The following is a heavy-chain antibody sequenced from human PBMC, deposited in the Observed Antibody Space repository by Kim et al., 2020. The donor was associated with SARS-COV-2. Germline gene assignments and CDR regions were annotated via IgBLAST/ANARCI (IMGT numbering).Heavy chain of an antibody. V-gene: IGHV3-15*01. CDR3: ARQRGGSSKYYFDY. Sequence: ATPVKGRLPISRDDSTNTLYLQMNSLKSEDTALYYCARQRGGSSKYYFDYWGQGTLVTVSS. J-gene: IGHJ4*02. D-gene: IGHD6-6*01.